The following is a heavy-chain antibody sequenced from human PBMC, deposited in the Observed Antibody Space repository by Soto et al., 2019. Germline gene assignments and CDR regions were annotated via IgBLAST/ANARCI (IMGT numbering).Heavy chain of an antibody. CDR3: AREGDARWLDS. V-gene: IGHV3-72*01. CDR1: GFSVSGWY. Sequence: EVHLVESGGGLVQPGGSARLSCAASGFSVSGWYMDWVRQAPGKGLGWVARLKDRSQNYATEYAASVKGRFTVSRHASQNSMYLQMNSLKIEDTAVYYCAREGDARWLDSWGQGTLVTVS. J-gene: IGHJ5*01. D-gene: IGHD1-26*01. CDR2: LKDRSQNYAT.